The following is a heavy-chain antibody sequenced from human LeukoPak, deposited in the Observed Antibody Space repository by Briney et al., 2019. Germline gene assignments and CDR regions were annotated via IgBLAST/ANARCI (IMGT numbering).Heavy chain of an antibody. V-gene: IGHV3-9*01. D-gene: IGHD1-1*01. CDR1: GFTFDDYG. J-gene: IGHJ3*02. CDR3: ARGTHRNRYTDALDI. CDR2: ISWNSGFV. Sequence: GGSLRLSCAASGFTFDDYGMNWVRQAPGKGLEWVSGISWNSGFVVYADSVKGRFTVSRDNAKNSLYLEMNSLRPEDTALYYCARGTHRNRYTDALDIWGQGTVVTVSS.